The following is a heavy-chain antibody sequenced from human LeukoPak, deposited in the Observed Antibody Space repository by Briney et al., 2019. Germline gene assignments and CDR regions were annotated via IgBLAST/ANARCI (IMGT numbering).Heavy chain of an antibody. D-gene: IGHD6-13*01. V-gene: IGHV4-4*07. CDR3: ARGAGPFDS. CDR2: IYPSASA. CDR1: GGSISSYY. J-gene: IGHJ4*02. Sequence: SETLSLTCNVSGGSISSYYWSWIRQSAGKGLEWIGRIYPSASANYNPSLKSRLSMSVDTSKNQFSLKLNSVTAADTAVYYCARGAGPFDSWGQGTLVTVSS.